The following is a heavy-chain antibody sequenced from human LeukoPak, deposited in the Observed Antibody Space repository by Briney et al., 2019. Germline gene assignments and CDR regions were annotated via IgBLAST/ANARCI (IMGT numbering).Heavy chain of an antibody. D-gene: IGHD2-2*01. V-gene: IGHV3-30*18. J-gene: IGHJ4*02. CDR1: GFTFSSYG. Sequence: GGSLRLSCAASGFTFSSYGMHWVRQAPGKGLEWVAVISYDGSNKYYADSMKGRFTISRDNSKNTLYLQMNSLRAEDTAVYYCANVNLGYCSSTSCPAEDYWGQGTLVTVSS. CDR3: ANVNLGYCSSTSCPAEDY. CDR2: ISYDGSNK.